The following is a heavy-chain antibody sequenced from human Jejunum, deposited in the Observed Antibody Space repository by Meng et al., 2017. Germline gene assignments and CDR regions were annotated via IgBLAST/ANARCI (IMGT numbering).Heavy chain of an antibody. CDR2: ISNGGGRTI. CDR1: GFIFSSFE. D-gene: IGHD3-3*01. V-gene: IGHV3-48*03. Sequence: GESLKISCGVSGFIFSSFEMNWVRQAPGKGLEWVSYISNGGGRTIYYADSVRGRFTISRDNAKNSLYLHMSSLRAEDTAIYYCAREAGDLRAFDFWGQGTMVTVSS. J-gene: IGHJ3*01. CDR3: AREAGDLRAFDF.